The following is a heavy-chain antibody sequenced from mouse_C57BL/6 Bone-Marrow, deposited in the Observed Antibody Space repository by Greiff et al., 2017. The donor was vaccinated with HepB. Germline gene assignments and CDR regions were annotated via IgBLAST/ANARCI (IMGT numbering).Heavy chain of an antibody. CDR3: ARRYSNVEDY. Sequence: DVKLVESGGDLVKPGGSLKLSCAASGFTFSSYGMSWVRQTPDKRLEWVATISSGGSYTYYPDSVKGRFTISRDNAKNTLYLQMSSLKSEDTAMYYCARRYSNVEDYWGQGTTLTVSS. J-gene: IGHJ2*01. V-gene: IGHV5-6*02. D-gene: IGHD2-5*01. CDR2: ISSGGSYT. CDR1: GFTFSSYG.